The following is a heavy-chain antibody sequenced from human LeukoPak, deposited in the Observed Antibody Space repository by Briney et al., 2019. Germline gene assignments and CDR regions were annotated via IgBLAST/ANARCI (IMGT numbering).Heavy chain of an antibody. J-gene: IGHJ5*02. Sequence: GGSLRLSCAASGFTFSSYAMYWVRQAPGKGLEWVAFIRYDGSNKYYAGSVKGRFTISRDNSKNTLYLQMNSLRAEDTAVYYCAKDRYCGGDCYPGGWFDPWGQGTLVTVSS. CDR2: IRYDGSNK. CDR1: GFTFSSYA. D-gene: IGHD2-21*02. V-gene: IGHV3-30*02. CDR3: AKDRYCGGDCYPGGWFDP.